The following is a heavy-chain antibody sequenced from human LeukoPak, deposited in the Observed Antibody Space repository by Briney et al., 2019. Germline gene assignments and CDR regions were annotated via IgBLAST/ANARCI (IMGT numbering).Heavy chain of an antibody. D-gene: IGHD3-10*01. J-gene: IGHJ6*03. V-gene: IGHV1-8*03. CDR2: MPPNSGNT. Sequence: ASVTLACTASGYAFTLYDINWVRQATGQGLVCLGWMPPNSGNTGYAQKVQGRVTITRNTSIATAYMELSSLRSEDTAVYFCARGVLTAPYYYYYMDVWGKGTTVTVSS. CDR1: GYAFTLYD. CDR3: ARGVLTAPYYYYYMDV.